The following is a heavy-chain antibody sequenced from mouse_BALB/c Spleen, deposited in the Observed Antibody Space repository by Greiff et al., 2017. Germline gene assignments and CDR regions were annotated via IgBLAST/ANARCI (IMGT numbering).Heavy chain of an antibody. CDR1: GFSLTSYG. Sequence: VQLVESGPGLVAPSQSLSITCTVSGFSLTSYGVHWVRQPPGKGLEWLGVIWAGGSTNYNSALMSRLSISKDNSKSQVFLKMNSLQTDDTAMYYCAREISPYYYGSSYGYFNVWGAGTTVTVSS. CDR3: AREISPYYYGSSYGYFNV. V-gene: IGHV2-9*02. D-gene: IGHD1-1*01. CDR2: IWAGGST. J-gene: IGHJ1*01.